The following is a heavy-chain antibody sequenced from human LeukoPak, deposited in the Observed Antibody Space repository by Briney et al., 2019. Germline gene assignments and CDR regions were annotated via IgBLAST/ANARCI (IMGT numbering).Heavy chain of an antibody. CDR1: GYTFTGYY. Sequence: ASVKVSCKASGYTFTGYYMHWVRQVPGQGLEWMGWINPNSGGTNYAQKFQGRVTMTRDTSISTAYMELSRLRSDDTAVYYCARARKYQLFTYPWGQGTLVTVSS. J-gene: IGHJ5*02. CDR3: ARARKYQLFTYP. D-gene: IGHD2-2*01. CDR2: INPNSGGT. V-gene: IGHV1-2*02.